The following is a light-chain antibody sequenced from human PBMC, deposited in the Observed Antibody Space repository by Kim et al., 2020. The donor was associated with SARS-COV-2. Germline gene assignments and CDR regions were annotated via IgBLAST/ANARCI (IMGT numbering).Light chain of an antibody. V-gene: IGLV6-57*03. CDR2: END. Sequence: VTDTGPRQPGCVDSKPVQEYQQRPGSDHTTVFYENDQRPSGVPDRFSGSIDSNTGAASLTISGLQNEEVADYSCQAYDSRNPWVLGGGTQLTV. J-gene: IGLJ3*02. CDR3: QAYDSRNPWV. CDR1: PGCVDSKP.